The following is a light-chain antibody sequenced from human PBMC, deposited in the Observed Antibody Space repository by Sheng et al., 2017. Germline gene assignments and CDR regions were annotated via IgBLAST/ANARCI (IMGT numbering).Light chain of an antibody. CDR3: QHYGSSGT. V-gene: IGKV3-20*01. CDR2: GAS. J-gene: IGKJ1*01. CDR1: QSLSSSY. Sequence: EIVLTQSPGTLSLSPGERATLSCRASQSLSSSYLAWYQQKPGQAPRLLMYGASSRATGIPDRFSGSGSGTDFTLTISRLEPEDFAVYYCQHYGSSGTFGQGTKV.